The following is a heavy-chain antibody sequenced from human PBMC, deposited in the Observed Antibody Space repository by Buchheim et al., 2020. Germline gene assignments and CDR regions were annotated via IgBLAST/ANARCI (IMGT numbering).Heavy chain of an antibody. Sequence: EVQLVESGGGLGQPGGSLRLSCAASGFTFTSHWMHWVRQAPGTGLVWVSRISGDGRTTTYADSVKGRFTISRDNGKNTLYLQMNSLRTEDTVVYFCARDLDGYNSFFGYWGQGT. D-gene: IGHD5-24*01. J-gene: IGHJ4*02. CDR3: ARDLDGYNSFFGY. CDR2: ISGDGRTT. V-gene: IGHV3-74*01. CDR1: GFTFTSHW.